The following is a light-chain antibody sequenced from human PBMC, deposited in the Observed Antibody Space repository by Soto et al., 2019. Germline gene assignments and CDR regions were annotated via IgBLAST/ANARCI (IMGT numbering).Light chain of an antibody. CDR2: DAS. CDR1: LSVSNY. V-gene: IGKV3-11*01. CDR3: QQRQYWPLIT. Sequence: VVTQSPPTLSLSPGERATLSCRTSLSVSNYLAWYQQKPGQAPRLLIYDASNRASGIPARFTGSGSGTDFNLTISTLEPEDFAVYYCQQRQYWPLITFGQGTRLEIK. J-gene: IGKJ5*01.